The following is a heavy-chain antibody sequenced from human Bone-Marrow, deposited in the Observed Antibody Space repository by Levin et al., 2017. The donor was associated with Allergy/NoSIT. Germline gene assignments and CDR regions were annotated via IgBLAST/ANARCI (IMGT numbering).Heavy chain of an antibody. CDR1: GVTVGNNY. V-gene: IGHV3-66*01. D-gene: IGHD3-10*01. J-gene: IGHJ4*02. CDR2: IYSGGDT. CDR3: GRDGPGGGH. Sequence: TGGSLRLSCTASGVTVGNNYFMWVRQAPGKGLEWVSHIYSGGDTNYADSVRGRFSVSRDNSKNTFYLQMNSLRAEDTAVYYCGRDGPGGGHWGQGTLVTVSS.